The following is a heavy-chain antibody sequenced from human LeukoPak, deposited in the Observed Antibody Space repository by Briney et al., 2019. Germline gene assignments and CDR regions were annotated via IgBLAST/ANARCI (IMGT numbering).Heavy chain of an antibody. CDR1: GGSFSGYY. CDR3: ARGQSDLDFWSCPHYYFDY. Sequence: KPSETLSLTCAVSGGSFSGYYRSWIRQPPGKGLGWMGAINHNGSTNNNPSLKSRVTISVDRSKNQFSLKLSSVTAADTAVYYCARGQSDLDFWSCPHYYFDYWGQGTLVTVSS. J-gene: IGHJ4*02. V-gene: IGHV4-34*01. CDR2: INHNGST. D-gene: IGHD3-3*01.